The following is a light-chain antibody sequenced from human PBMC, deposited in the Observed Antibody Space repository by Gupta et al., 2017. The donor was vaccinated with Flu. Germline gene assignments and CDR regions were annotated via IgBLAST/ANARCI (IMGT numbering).Light chain of an antibody. CDR1: SSDVGGDND. V-gene: IGLV2-14*01. J-gene: IGLJ3*02. CDR2: KVT. CDR3: SSDTTSSTWV. Sequence: STTSTCTGTSSDVGGDNDVSWYQQHPGKATKLIIYKVTDRPAGVANRFSGSKSGNTASLTISGRQAEDEADYYCSSDTTSSTWVFGGGTRLTVL.